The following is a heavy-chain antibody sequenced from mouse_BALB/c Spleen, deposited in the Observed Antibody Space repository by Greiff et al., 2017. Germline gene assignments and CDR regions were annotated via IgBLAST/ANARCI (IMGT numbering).Heavy chain of an antibody. Sequence: QVQLQQPGAELVKPGASVKLSCKASCYTFTSYWMHWVKQRPGQGLEWIGEINPSNGRTNYNEKFKSKATLTVDKSSSTAYMQLSSLTSEDSAVYYCARRIYYDDYWGQGTTLTVSS. CDR3: ARRIYYDDY. CDR1: CYTFTSYW. J-gene: IGHJ2*01. D-gene: IGHD2-4*01. CDR2: INPSNGRT. V-gene: IGHV1S81*02.